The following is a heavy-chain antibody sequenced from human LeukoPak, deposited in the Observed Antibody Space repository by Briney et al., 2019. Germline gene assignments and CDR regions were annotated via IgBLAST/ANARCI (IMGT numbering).Heavy chain of an antibody. J-gene: IGHJ4*02. V-gene: IGHV1-69*05. CDR3: ARSIVGATMVDY. CDR1: GGTFSSYA. CDR2: IIPIFGTA. D-gene: IGHD1-26*01. Sequence: GASVKVSCKASGGTFSSYAISWVRQAPGQGLEWMGGIIPIFGTANYAQKFQGRVTITTDESTSTAYMELSSLRSEDTAVYYCARSIVGATMVDYWGQGTLVTVSS.